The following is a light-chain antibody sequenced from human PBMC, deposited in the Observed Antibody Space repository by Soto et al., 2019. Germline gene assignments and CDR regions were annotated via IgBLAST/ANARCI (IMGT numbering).Light chain of an antibody. CDR2: EGN. CDR1: SSDVGNYHL. CDR3: CSYAGSRAPV. J-gene: IGLJ3*02. V-gene: IGLV2-23*01. Sequence: QSALTQPASVSGSPGQSITFSCTGASSDVGNYHLVSWYQQHPGKAPKVIIYEGNKRPSGVSDRFSGSKSGDTASLTISGLRGDDEADYFCCSYAGSRAPVFGGRTKLTVL.